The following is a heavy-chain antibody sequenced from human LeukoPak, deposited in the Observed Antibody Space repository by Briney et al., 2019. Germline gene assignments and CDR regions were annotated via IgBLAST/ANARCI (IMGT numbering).Heavy chain of an antibody. V-gene: IGHV4-59*01. CDR1: GGSISSYY. Sequence: PSETLSLTCTVSGGSISSYYWSWIRQPPGKGLEWIGYIYYSGSTNYNPSLKSRVTISVDTSKNQFSLKLSSVTAADTAVYYCARVSWSGTTHGWFDPWGQGTLVTVSS. CDR2: IYYSGST. D-gene: IGHD1-7*01. J-gene: IGHJ5*02. CDR3: ARVSWSGTTHGWFDP.